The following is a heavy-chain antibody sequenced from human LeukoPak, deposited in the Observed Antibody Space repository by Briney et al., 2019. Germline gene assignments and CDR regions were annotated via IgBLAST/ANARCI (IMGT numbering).Heavy chain of an antibody. J-gene: IGHJ4*02. V-gene: IGHV3-33*01. Sequence: GRSLRLSCTASGFTFSSYGMHWVRQAPGKGLEWVALIWYDGSKKYYVDSVKGRSTISRDNSKNTLYLQMNSLRAEDTAVYYCARDNSRTLDYWGQGTLVTVSS. CDR1: GFTFSSYG. CDR3: ARDNSRTLDY. CDR2: IWYDGSKK.